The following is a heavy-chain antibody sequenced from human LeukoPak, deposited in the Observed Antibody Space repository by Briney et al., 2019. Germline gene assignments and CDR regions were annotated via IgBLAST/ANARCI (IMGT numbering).Heavy chain of an antibody. V-gene: IGHV4-59*01. Sequence: PSETLSLTCSVSDDSITIYYWTWIRQPPGKGLEWIGYIDHTGTTNYNPSLNSRVTISRDTSKNHFSLQLSSVTAADTAVYFCARGHVSSSTWHSTYYYYFYMDVWGKGTTVTVSS. CDR1: DDSITIYY. CDR3: ARGHVSSSTWHSTYYYYFYMDV. CDR2: IDHTGTT. D-gene: IGHD4-11*01. J-gene: IGHJ6*03.